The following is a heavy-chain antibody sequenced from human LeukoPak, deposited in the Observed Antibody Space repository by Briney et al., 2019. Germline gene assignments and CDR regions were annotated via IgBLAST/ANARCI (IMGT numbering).Heavy chain of an antibody. CDR3: AKVYLTTVTTPYYFDY. D-gene: IGHD4-17*01. J-gene: IGHJ4*02. CDR1: GFTVSSNY. V-gene: IGHV3-53*01. Sequence: GGSLRLSCAASGFTVSSNYMSWVRQAPGKGLEWVSVIYSGGSTYYADSVKGRFTISRDNAKNSLYLQMNSLRAEDTAVYYCAKVYLTTVTTPYYFDYWGQGTLVTVSS. CDR2: IYSGGST.